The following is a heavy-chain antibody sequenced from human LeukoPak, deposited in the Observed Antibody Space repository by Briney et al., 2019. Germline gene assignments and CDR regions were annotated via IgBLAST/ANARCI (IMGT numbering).Heavy chain of an antibody. CDR1: GGSISSSRYY. V-gene: IGHV4-39*01. CDR3: ASQTDYYFDY. CDR2: MYYSGST. D-gene: IGHD2-21*02. Sequence: SETLPLTCTVSGGSISSSRYYWGWIRQPPGKGPEWIGSMYYSGSTYYNPSLKSRLTISVDTSKNQFSLKLSSVTAADTAVYYCASQTDYYFDYWGQGTLVTVSS. J-gene: IGHJ4*02.